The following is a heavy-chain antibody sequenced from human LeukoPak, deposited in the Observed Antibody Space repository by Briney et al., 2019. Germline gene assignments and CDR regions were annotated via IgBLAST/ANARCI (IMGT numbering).Heavy chain of an antibody. CDR3: ARHDGKVEMAIDY. CDR2: IYYSGST. CDR1: GGSISSSSYY. V-gene: IGHV4-39*01. Sequence: PSETLSLTCTVSGGSISSSSYYWGWIRQPPGKGLEWIGSIYYSGSTYYNPSLKSRVTISVDTSKNQFSLKLSSVTAADTAVYYCARHDGKVEMAIDYWGQGTLVTVSS. D-gene: IGHD5-24*01. J-gene: IGHJ4*02.